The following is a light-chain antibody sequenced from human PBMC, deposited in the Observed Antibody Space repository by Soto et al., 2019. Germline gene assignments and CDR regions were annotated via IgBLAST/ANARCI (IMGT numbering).Light chain of an antibody. CDR1: QSVSTN. Sequence: EIVMTQSPATLSVSPGERATLSCRASQSVSTNLAWYRQKPGQAPRLLIYGASNRASGIPARFSGSGSGTEFTLTISSLQSEDFAVYYCQRYDNWPPVTFGQGTRLEIK. J-gene: IGKJ2*01. V-gene: IGKV3-15*01. CDR2: GAS. CDR3: QRYDNWPPVT.